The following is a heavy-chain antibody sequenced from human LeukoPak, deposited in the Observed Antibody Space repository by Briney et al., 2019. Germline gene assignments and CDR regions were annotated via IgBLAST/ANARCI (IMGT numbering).Heavy chain of an antibody. Sequence: ASVKVSCKASGYTFTNYAISWVRQAPGQGLEWMGWINTNTGNPTYVQGFTGRLVFSLDTSVSTAYLQICSLKAEDTAMYYCGRQSTFDYWGQGTLVTVSS. D-gene: IGHD2-2*01. CDR1: GYTFTNYA. J-gene: IGHJ4*02. V-gene: IGHV7-4-1*01. CDR2: INTNTGNP. CDR3: GRQSTFDY.